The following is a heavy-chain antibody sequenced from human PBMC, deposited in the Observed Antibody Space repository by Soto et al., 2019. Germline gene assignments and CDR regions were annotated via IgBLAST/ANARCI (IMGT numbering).Heavy chain of an antibody. CDR2: VYFGQPTH. CDR3: AISNTRYSSPDY. J-gene: IGHJ4*02. D-gene: IGHD6-13*01. V-gene: IGHV4-59*08. Sequence: QVQLQESGPGLVTPSEPLSLTCTVSGSSLNDFQWIWIRQPPGKGLEWIGSVYFGQPTHSDNPSLKSRVTMPLDTSKSQVSLKLSSVTAADTAVYFCAISNTRYSSPDYWGQGSLVTVSS. CDR1: GSSLNDFQ.